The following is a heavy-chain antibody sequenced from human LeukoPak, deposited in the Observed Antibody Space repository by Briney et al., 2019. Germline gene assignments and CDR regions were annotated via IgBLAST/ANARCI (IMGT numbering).Heavy chain of an antibody. J-gene: IGHJ4*02. D-gene: IGHD3-10*01. CDR2: MNPNSGNT. V-gene: IGHV1-8*01. CDR3: AREDRGVLIVDY. Sequence: ASVKVSCKASGYTFTSYDINWVRQATGQGLEWMGWMNPNSGNTGYAQKFQGRVAMARNTSISTAYMELSSLRSEDTAVYYCAREDRGVLIVDYWGQGTLFTVSS. CDR1: GYTFTSYD.